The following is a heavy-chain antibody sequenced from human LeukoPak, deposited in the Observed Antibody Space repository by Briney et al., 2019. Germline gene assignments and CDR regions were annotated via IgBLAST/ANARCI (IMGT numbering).Heavy chain of an antibody. CDR1: GATISRYY. V-gene: IGHV4-59*08. Sequence: PSETLSLTCTVSGATISRYYWSWIRQPPGKGLEWIGYIYYNGDTYYNPSLKSRVTISVDTSKSQFSLKLTSVTAADTAVYHCARLKSRDGYGFDSWGQGALVTVSS. CDR2: IYYNGDT. D-gene: IGHD5-24*01. CDR3: ARLKSRDGYGFDS. J-gene: IGHJ4*02.